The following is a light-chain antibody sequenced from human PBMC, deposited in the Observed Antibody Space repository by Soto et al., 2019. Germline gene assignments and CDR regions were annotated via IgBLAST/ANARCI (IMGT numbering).Light chain of an antibody. Sequence: SVLTQPRSVSGSPGQTVTISCTGTSSDVGGYKYVSWYQQHPGKAPKLTIYDVSKRPSGVPDRFSGSKSGNTASLTISGLQTEDEADYYCCSYAGRYVFGTGTKGTVL. J-gene: IGLJ1*01. V-gene: IGLV2-11*01. CDR3: CSYAGRYV. CDR2: DVS. CDR1: SSDVGGYKY.